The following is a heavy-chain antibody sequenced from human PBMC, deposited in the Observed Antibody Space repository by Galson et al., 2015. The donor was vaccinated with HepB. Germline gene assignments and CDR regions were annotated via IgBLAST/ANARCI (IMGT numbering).Heavy chain of an antibody. J-gene: IGHJ4*02. D-gene: IGHD3-10*01. Sequence: SLRLSCAASGFTFSSYAMSWVRQAPGKGLEWVSALSGSGGITYYADSMKGRFTISRDNSKNTLYLQMNSLRAEDTAIYYCAKGYGSGSAPIDYLGQGTLGTVSS. CDR2: LSGSGGIT. CDR3: AKGYGSGSAPIDY. CDR1: GFTFSSYA. V-gene: IGHV3-23*01.